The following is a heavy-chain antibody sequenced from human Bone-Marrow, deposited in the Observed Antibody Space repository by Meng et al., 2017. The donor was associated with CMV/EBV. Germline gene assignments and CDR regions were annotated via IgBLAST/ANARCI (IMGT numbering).Heavy chain of an antibody. CDR2: INHSGST. J-gene: IGHJ5*02. Sequence: GSLRLSCAASGFTFSSYAMHWVRQAPGKGLEWIGEINHSGSTNYNPSLKSRVTISVDTSKNQFSLKLSSVTAADTAVYYCARDLRLRRAVAAPNWFDPWGQGTLVTVSS. CDR3: ARDLRLRRAVAAPNWFDP. CDR1: GFTFSSYA. V-gene: IGHV4-34*01. D-gene: IGHD6-19*01.